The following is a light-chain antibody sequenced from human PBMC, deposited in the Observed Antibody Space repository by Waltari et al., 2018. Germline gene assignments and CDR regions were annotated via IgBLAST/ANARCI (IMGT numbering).Light chain of an antibody. CDR3: QQYGASPFT. V-gene: IGKV3-20*01. CDR1: QSVPHTS. Sequence: EIVVTQSPGTLSLSPGERATLSCRASQSVPHTSLAWYQLKPGHAPRLLIYGASSRATGIPDRCSGSGSGTDVTLTISRLEPEDFAVYYCQQYGASPFTFGPGTKVDFK. CDR2: GAS. J-gene: IGKJ3*01.